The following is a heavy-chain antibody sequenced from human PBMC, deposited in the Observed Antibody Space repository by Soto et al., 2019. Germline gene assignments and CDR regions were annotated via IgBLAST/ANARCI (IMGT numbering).Heavy chain of an antibody. Sequence: PSETLSLTCALSGGSFSSYYWSWIRQPPGKGLEWIGYIYYSGSTYYDPSLKSRVTISVDTSKNQFSLKLSSVTAADTAVYYCARDWELGYFDYWGQGTLVTVSS. CDR3: ARDWELGYFDY. V-gene: IGHV4-59*12. CDR2: IYYSGST. CDR1: GGSFSSYY. D-gene: IGHD1-26*01. J-gene: IGHJ4*02.